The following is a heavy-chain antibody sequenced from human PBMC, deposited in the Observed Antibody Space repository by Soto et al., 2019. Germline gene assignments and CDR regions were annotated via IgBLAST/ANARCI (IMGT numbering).Heavy chain of an antibody. CDR1: GFTFKNYG. J-gene: IGHJ6*02. CDR2: IWNDGNGY. CDR3: ARRQISPPTRGAASARGATDV. Sequence: GSLRLSCAASGFTFKNYGMHWVRQAPGKGLEWVAVIWNDGNGYYYANSVKGRFTISRDNSKNTLYLQMSSLRVEDTAVYYCARRQISPPTRGAASARGATDVWGQGTTVTVSS. V-gene: IGHV3-33*01. D-gene: IGHD6-13*01.